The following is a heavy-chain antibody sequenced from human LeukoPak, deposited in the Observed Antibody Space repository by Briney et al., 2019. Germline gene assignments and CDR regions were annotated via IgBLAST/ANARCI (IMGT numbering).Heavy chain of an antibody. J-gene: IGHJ4*02. CDR2: IGSSVSTR. CDR1: GFTFSSYS. Sequence: PGGSLRLSCAASGFTFSSYSMNWVRRAPGKGLEWVSYIGSSVSTRYYADSVKGRFTISRDNGKHSLYLQMNSLRAEDRAVYYGASEGSDFWRVYSKGYFDYWGRGTLVTVSS. V-gene: IGHV3-48*01. D-gene: IGHD3-3*01. CDR3: ASEGSDFWRVYSKGYFDY.